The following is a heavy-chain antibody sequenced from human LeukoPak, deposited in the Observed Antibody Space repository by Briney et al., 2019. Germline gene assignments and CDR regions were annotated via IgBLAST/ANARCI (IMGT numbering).Heavy chain of an antibody. CDR3: ARERVNAFDI. J-gene: IGHJ3*02. D-gene: IGHD2-8*01. V-gene: IGHV3-66*01. CDR1: GFTVSTNY. Sequence: PGGSLRLSCAASGFTVSTNYMSWVRQAPGKGLEWVSVIYSGGSTFYADSVKGRFTISRDISKNTLFLQMNSLRAEDTAVYYCARERVNAFDIWGQGTMVTVSS. CDR2: IYSGGST.